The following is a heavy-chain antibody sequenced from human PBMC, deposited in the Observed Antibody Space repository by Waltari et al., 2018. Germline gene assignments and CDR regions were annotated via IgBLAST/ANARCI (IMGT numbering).Heavy chain of an antibody. J-gene: IGHJ4*02. CDR2: LSYDGLDK. CDR3: AREAGAALPFDA. V-gene: IGHV3-30*01. Sequence: QVQLVESGGGVVHPGRYLRLSCAVSGFTFSDFHMHWVRQAPGKGLEWVTSLSYDGLDKYYADFVKGRFTISRDNSKNTLYLEMTSLRPDDTAVYYCAREAGAALPFDAWGQGTLVTVST. D-gene: IGHD1-26*01. CDR1: GFTFSDFH.